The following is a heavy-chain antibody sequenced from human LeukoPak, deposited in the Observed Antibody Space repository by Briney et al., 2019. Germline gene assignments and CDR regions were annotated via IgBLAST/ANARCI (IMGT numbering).Heavy chain of an antibody. CDR1: GLTLSRHW. V-gene: IGHV3-74*01. Sequence: GGSLRLSCAASGLTLSRHWMHWVRQAPGKGLVWVSQISTDGTATTYADSVKGRFTISRDNAKNTLYLQMNSLRAEDTAVYYCARDPPRWYYDSSGYYSDIWGQGTMVTVSS. D-gene: IGHD3-22*01. CDR3: ARDPPRWYYDSSGYYSDI. CDR2: ISTDGTAT. J-gene: IGHJ3*02.